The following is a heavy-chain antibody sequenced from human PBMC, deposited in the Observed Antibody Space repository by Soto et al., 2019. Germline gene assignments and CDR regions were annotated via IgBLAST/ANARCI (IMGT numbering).Heavy chain of an antibody. CDR2: IYYSGST. V-gene: IGHV4-31*03. D-gene: IGHD1-1*01. Sequence: SETLSLTCTVSGGSISSGGYYLRWIRQHPGKGLEWIGYIYYSGSTYYNPSLKSRVTISVDTSKNQFSLKLSSVTAADTAVYYCARVRYNWKYYLAYWGQGTLVTVSS. J-gene: IGHJ4*02. CDR3: ARVRYNWKYYLAY. CDR1: GGSISSGGYY.